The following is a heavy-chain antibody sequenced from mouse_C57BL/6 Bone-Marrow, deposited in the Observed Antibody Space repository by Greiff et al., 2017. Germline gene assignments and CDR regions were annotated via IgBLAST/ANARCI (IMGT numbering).Heavy chain of an antibody. D-gene: IGHD2-4*01. J-gene: IGHJ4*01. V-gene: IGHV1-81*01. Sequence: QVQLKESGAELARPGASVKLSCKASGYTFTSYGISWVKQRTGQGLEWIGEIYPRSGNTYYNEKFKGKATLTADKSSSTAYMELRSLTSEDSAVYFCARRGLRRIYYAMDYWGQGTSVTVSS. CDR2: IYPRSGNT. CDR3: ARRGLRRIYYAMDY. CDR1: GYTFTSYG.